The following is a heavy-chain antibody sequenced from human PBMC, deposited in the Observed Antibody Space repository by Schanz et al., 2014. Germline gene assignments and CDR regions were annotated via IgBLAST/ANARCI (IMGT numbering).Heavy chain of an antibody. CDR1: GYIFTNYY. D-gene: IGHD3-3*02. CDR3: ARENKDYDSILNKFFHYGLDL. J-gene: IGHJ6*02. CDR2: ISPNSGDT. V-gene: IGHV1-2*06. Sequence: QVQLVQSGTEVKKPGASVKVSCKTSGYIFTNYYIHWVRQAPGQGLEWMGRISPNSGDTHSAQKFQGRVTMTWDRSISTANMELSRLRSDDTAVYYCARENKDYDSILNKFFHYGLDLWGQGTTVTVSS.